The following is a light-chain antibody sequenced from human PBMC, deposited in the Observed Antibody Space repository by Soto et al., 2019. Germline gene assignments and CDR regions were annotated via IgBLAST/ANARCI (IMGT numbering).Light chain of an antibody. CDR1: QDISNY. CDR3: QQYDNLLLIT. J-gene: IGKJ5*01. CDR2: DAS. V-gene: IGKV1-33*01. Sequence: DIQMTQSPSSLSASVGDRVTITCQASQDISNYLNWYQQKPGKAPKLPIYDASNLETGVPSRFSGSGSGTDFTFTISSLQPEDIATYYCQQYDNLLLITFGQGTRLEIK.